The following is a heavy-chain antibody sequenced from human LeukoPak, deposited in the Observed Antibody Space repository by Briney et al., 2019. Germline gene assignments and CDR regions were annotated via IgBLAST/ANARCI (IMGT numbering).Heavy chain of an antibody. CDR2: ISGSGSST. Sequence: PGGSLRLSCAASGFTFRSCAMIWLRQAPGKGLEWVSAISGSGSSTYYADSVRGRFTISRDNSKNTLYLQMNSLRVEDTAVYYCAKRDSGWAPLDYWGQGTLVTVSS. J-gene: IGHJ4*02. CDR1: GFTFRSCA. V-gene: IGHV3-23*01. CDR3: AKRDSGWAPLDY. D-gene: IGHD6-19*01.